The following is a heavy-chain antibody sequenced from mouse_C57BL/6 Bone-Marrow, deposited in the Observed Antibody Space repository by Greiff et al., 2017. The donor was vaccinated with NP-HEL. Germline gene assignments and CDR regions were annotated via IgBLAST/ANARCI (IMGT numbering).Heavy chain of an antibody. V-gene: IGHV5-4*03. CDR1: GFTFSSYA. CDR3: ARGYYGNSFAY. CDR2: IIDGGSYT. D-gene: IGHD2-1*01. Sequence: EVMLVESGGGLVKPGGSLKLSCAASGFTFSSYAMSWVRQTPEKRLEWVATIIDGGSYTYYPDNVKGRFTFSRDNAKNNLYLQMSHLKSEDTAMYYCARGYYGNSFAYWGQGTLVTVSA. J-gene: IGHJ3*01.